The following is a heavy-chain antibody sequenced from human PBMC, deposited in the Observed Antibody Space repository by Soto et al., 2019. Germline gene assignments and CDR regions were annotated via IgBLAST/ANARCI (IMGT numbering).Heavy chain of an antibody. CDR2: IYYSGST. D-gene: IGHD1-1*01. CDR1: GGSFSSYN. V-gene: IGHV4-59*01. CDR3: ARVQAGTIDY. J-gene: IGHJ4*02. Sequence: LSLTCTVSGGSFSSYNWSWLRQPPGKGLEWIGYIYYSGSTNYNPSLKSRVTISVDTSKNQFSLKLSSVTAADTAVYYCARVQAGTIDYWGQGALVTVSS.